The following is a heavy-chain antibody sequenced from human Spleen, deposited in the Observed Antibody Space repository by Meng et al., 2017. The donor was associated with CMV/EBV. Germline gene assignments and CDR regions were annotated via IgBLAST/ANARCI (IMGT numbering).Heavy chain of an antibody. CDR1: GFTFSSYW. CDR2: INSDGSST. Sequence: LLCAASGFTFSSYWMHWVRQAPGKGLVWVSRINSDGSSTSYADSVKGRFTISRDNAKNTVHLQMNSLRAEDTAVYYCARGVASAGAGDWGQGTLVTVSS. CDR3: ARGVASAGAGD. J-gene: IGHJ4*02. V-gene: IGHV3-74*01. D-gene: IGHD6-13*01.